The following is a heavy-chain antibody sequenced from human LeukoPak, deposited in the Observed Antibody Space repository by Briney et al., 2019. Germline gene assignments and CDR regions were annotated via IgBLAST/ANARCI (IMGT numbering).Heavy chain of an antibody. Sequence: ASVKVSCKASGGTFSSYAISWVRQAPGQGLEWMGGIIPIFGTANYAQKFQGRVTITADESTSTAYMELSSLRSEGTAVYYCARVAYYYGSGSYFPPSGFDYWGQGTLVTVSS. V-gene: IGHV1-69*13. J-gene: IGHJ4*02. D-gene: IGHD3-10*01. CDR2: IIPIFGTA. CDR3: ARVAYYYGSGSYFPPSGFDY. CDR1: GGTFSSYA.